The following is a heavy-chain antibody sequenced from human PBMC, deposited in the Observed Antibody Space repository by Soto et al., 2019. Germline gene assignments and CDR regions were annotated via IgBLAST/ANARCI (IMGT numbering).Heavy chain of an antibody. CDR2: IYYSGTT. CDR3: ARRYYYDSDGYWYYFDY. Sequence: SETLSLSRAVSGGSISSSSYYWGWIRQPPGKGLEWIGSIYYSGTTYYNPSLKSRVTISVDTSKNQFSLKLSSVTAADTAVYYCARRYYYDSDGYWYYFDYWGQGTLVTVSS. J-gene: IGHJ4*02. V-gene: IGHV4-39*01. CDR1: GGSISSSSYY. D-gene: IGHD3-22*01.